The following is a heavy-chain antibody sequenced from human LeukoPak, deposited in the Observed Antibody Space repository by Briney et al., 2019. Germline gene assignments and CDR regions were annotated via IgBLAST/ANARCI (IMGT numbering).Heavy chain of an antibody. Sequence: GGSLRVSCAASGFTFSSYEMNWVRQAPGKGLEWVSFISTSSSYIYYADSVKGRFTISRDNAKNSLYLEMNSLRAEDTAVYYCAKDGSMPWGYYMDVWGKGTTVTISS. CDR1: GFTFSSYE. CDR3: AKDGSMPWGYYMDV. D-gene: IGHD2/OR15-2a*01. V-gene: IGHV3-21*01. CDR2: ISTSSSYI. J-gene: IGHJ6*03.